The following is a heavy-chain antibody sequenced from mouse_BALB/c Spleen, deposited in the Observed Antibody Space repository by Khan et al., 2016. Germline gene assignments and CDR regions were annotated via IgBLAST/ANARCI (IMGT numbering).Heavy chain of an antibody. CDR3: AHSRNYALDY. Sequence: QIQLVQSGPELRKPGVTVKISCKASGYIFTSYGMIWAKQAPGEGLKWMGRINIITGEPTYADKFKGRFAFSLETSAIIAYLQINDLKNEDTATYSCAHSRNYALDYWGQGNALTVCS. J-gene: IGHJ4*01. V-gene: IGHV9-3*02. CDR1: GYIFTSYG. CDR2: INIITGEP.